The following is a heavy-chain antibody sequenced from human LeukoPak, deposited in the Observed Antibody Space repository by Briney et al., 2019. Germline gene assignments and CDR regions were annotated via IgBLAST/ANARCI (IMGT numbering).Heavy chain of an antibody. CDR1: GGTFSSYA. Sequence: WASVKVSCKASGGTFSSYAISWVRQAPGQGLEWMGRIIPILGIANYAQKFQGRVTITADKSTSTAYMELSSLRAEDTAVYYCAKDPDSSGWYSERFDPWGQGTLVTVSS. V-gene: IGHV1-69*04. J-gene: IGHJ5*02. CDR2: IIPILGIA. CDR3: AKDPDSSGWYSERFDP. D-gene: IGHD6-19*01.